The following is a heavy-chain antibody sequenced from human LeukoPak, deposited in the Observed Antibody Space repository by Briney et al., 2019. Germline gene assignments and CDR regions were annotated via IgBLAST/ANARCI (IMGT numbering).Heavy chain of an antibody. Sequence: GGSLRLSCAASGFTFSSYSMNWVRQAPGKGLEWVSSISSSSSYIYYADSVKGRFTISRDNAKNSLYLQMNSLRAEDTAVYYCALDYGDDGPGKDAFDIWGQGTMDTVSS. D-gene: IGHD4-17*01. CDR1: GFTFSSYS. J-gene: IGHJ3*02. V-gene: IGHV3-21*01. CDR2: ISSSSSYI. CDR3: ALDYGDDGPGKDAFDI.